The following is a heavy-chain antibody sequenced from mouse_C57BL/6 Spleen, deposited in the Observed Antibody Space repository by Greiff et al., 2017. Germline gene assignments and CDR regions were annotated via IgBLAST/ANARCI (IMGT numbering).Heavy chain of an antibody. Sequence: QVQLKESGAELVRPGASVTLSCKASGYTFTDYEMHWVKQTPVHGLEWIGAIAPETGGTAYNQKFKGKAILTADKSSSTAYMELRSLTSEDSAVYYCTRGDYGSSYGRDYFDYWGQGTTLTVSS. CDR1: GYTFTDYE. CDR2: IAPETGGT. V-gene: IGHV1-15*01. D-gene: IGHD1-1*01. J-gene: IGHJ2*01. CDR3: TRGDYGSSYGRDYFDY.